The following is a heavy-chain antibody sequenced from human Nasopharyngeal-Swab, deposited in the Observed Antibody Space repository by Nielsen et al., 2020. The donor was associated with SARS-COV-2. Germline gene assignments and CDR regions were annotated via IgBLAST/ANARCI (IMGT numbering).Heavy chain of an antibody. D-gene: IGHD3-9*01. Sequence: SETLSLTCAISGASVSSNNVGWNWIRQSPSGGLEWLGRTYYGSKWYNHYAPSVKSRVTIKPDTSKNQFSLQMDSVTPEDSAVYYCARGFLQTGFDYWGQGTLVTVSS. CDR2: TYYGSKWYN. V-gene: IGHV6-1*01. CDR3: ARGFLQTGFDY. CDR1: GASVSSNNVG. J-gene: IGHJ4*02.